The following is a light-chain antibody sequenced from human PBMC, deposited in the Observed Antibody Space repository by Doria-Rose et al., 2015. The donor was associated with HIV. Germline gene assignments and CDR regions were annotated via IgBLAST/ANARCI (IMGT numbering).Light chain of an antibody. CDR2: DGS. V-gene: IGKV3-20*01. CDR3: HQYGTSWT. J-gene: IGKJ1*01. CDR1: QSLSSTY. Sequence: TQSPGTLSLSPGERATLSCRASQSLSSTYLAWYQQKPGQAPSPLIYDGSTRATGIPDRFSASGSGTDFTLTINRLEPEDFALYYCHQYGTSWTFGQGTKVEI.